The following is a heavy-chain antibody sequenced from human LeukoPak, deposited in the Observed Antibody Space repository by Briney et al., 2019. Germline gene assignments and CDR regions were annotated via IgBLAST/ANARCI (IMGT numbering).Heavy chain of an antibody. D-gene: IGHD5-18*01. CDR1: GGSISSYY. CDR3: ARDGRGYSYGYDAFDI. CDR2: IYYSGST. J-gene: IGHJ3*02. V-gene: IGHV4-59*01. Sequence: SETLSLTCTVSGGSISSYYWSWIRQPPGKGLEWIGYIYYSGSTNYNPSPKSRVTISVDTSKNQFSLKLSSVTAADTAVYYCARDGRGYSYGYDAFDIWGQGTMVTVSS.